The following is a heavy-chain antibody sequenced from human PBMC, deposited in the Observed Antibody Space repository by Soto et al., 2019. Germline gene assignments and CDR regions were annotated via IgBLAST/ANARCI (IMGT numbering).Heavy chain of an antibody. J-gene: IGHJ6*02. V-gene: IGHV1-46*01. CDR1: GYTFTSYY. CDR3: ARGTKMLIFGVVIISSMDV. Sequence: ASVKVSCKASGYTFTSYYMHWVRQAPGQGLEWMGIINPSGGSTSYAQKFQGRVTMTRDTSTSTVYMELSSLRSEDTAVYYCARGTKMLIFGVVIISSMDVWGQGTTVTVSS. CDR2: INPSGGST. D-gene: IGHD3-3*01.